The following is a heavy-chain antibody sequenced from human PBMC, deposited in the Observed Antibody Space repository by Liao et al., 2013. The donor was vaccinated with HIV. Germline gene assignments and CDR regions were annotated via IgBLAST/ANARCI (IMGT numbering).Heavy chain of an antibody. CDR2: VYYTGST. CDR3: ARGNQVVHLFYFDN. Sequence: QLQLQESGPGLVKPSETLSLTCTVSGASITSSSYYWGWIRQPPRKGLEWIGTVYYTGSTYYHPSLKSRVSISMDTSKNQFSLKVSAVTAADTAVYYCARGNQVVHLFYFDNWGQGTLVTVSS. J-gene: IGHJ4*02. V-gene: IGHV4-39*07. CDR1: GASITSSSYY. D-gene: IGHD2-21*01.